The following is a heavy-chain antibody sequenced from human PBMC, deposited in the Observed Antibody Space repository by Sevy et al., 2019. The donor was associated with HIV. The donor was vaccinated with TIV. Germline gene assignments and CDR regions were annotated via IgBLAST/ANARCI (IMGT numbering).Heavy chain of an antibody. D-gene: IGHD6-19*01. CDR3: AKRRSSDWFFDS. CDR2: IGGSGGSK. CDR1: GFTFTDYV. J-gene: IGHJ4*02. Sequence: GGSLRLSCTASGFTFTDYVMNWVRQAPGRGLEWVSSIGGSGGSKHYADSVKGRFTISRDNSKNTLYLQMNSLRAEDSAVYYCAKRRSSDWFFDSWGQGTLVTVSS. V-gene: IGHV3-23*01.